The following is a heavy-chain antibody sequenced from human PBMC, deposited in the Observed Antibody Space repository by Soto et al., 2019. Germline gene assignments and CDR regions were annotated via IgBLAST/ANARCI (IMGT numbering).Heavy chain of an antibody. V-gene: IGHV3-9*01. J-gene: IGHJ4*02. CDR3: ARKGPTRRKYYFDY. CDR1: GFTFDDYA. CDR2: ISWNSGSI. Sequence: GGSLRLSCAASGFTFDDYAMHWVRQAPGKGLEWVSGISWNSGSIGYADSVKGRFTISRDNAKNSLYLQMNSLRAEDTAVYYCARKGPTRRKYYFDYWGQGTLVTVSS.